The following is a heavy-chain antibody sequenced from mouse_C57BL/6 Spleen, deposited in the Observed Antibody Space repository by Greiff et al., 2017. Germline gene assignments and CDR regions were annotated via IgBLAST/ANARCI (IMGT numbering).Heavy chain of an antibody. Sequence: QVQLQQPGAELVKPGASVKLSCKASGYTFTSYWMQWVKQRPGQGLEWIGEVDPSDSYTNYNQKFKGKATLTVDTSSSTAYMQLSSLTSDDSAVYYCARGGVWYFDVWGTGTTVTVSS. CDR1: GYTFTSYW. CDR2: VDPSDSYT. J-gene: IGHJ1*03. V-gene: IGHV1-50*01. CDR3: ARGGVWYFDV.